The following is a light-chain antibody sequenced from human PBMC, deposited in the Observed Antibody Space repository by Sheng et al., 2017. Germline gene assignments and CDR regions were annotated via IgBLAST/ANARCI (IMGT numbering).Light chain of an antibody. Sequence: DIQMTQSPSTLSASVGDRVTITCRASQGISSYLAWYQQKPGKAPKLLIYKASSLESGVPSRFSGSGSGTEFTLTISSLQPDDFATYYCQQYNSYSPWTFGQGTKVEIK. CDR1: QGISSY. J-gene: IGKJ1*01. CDR3: QQYNSYSPWT. CDR2: KAS. V-gene: IGKV1-5*03.